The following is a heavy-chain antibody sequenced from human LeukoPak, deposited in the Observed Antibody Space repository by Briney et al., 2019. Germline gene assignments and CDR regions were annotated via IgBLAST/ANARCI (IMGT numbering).Heavy chain of an antibody. CDR2: ISNDGSNK. J-gene: IGHJ4*02. D-gene: IGHD2-15*01. Sequence: GGSLRLSCVGSGFTFSRYGMHWVRQAPGKGLEWVAVISNDGSNKYYADSVKGRFTVSRDNSKNTVYMQMNSLRAEDTAVYYCAKAFVVVADTPPHDYWGQGTLVTVSS. CDR1: GFTFSRYG. V-gene: IGHV3-30*18. CDR3: AKAFVVVADTPPHDY.